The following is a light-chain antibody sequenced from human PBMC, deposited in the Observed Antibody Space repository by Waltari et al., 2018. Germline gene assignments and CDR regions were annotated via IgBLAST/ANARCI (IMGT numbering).Light chain of an antibody. CDR3: QQRSNWPLT. V-gene: IGKV3-11*01. CDR1: QSVDSY. CDR2: DAS. Sequence: EIVLTQSPATPSLSPGERATLSCRASQSVDSYLAWYQQKPGQAPRLLIYDASNRATGIPARFSGSGSGTDFTLTISSLEPEDFAVYYCQQRSNWPLTFGPGTKVDIK. J-gene: IGKJ3*01.